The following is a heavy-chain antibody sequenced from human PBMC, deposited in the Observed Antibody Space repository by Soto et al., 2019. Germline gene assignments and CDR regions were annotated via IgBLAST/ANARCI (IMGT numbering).Heavy chain of an antibody. Sequence: QAQLQQWGAGLLKPSETLSLTCAVSGGSFNANYWSWVRQSPGKGLEWIGEIYHNGNTNYNPSLKSRVTKLVGTSKNQFSLKMDSVTAADTAIYYCASARWDYWGQGTLVTVSS. J-gene: IGHJ4*02. CDR2: IYHNGNT. CDR1: GGSFNANY. CDR3: ASARWDY. V-gene: IGHV4-34*02.